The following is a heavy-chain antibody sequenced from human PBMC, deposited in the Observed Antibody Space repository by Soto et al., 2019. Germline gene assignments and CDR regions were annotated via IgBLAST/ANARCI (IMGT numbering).Heavy chain of an antibody. CDR2: VSIGGST. CDR1: GFTFSSYA. D-gene: IGHD2-8*02. Sequence: DVQLLESGGGLVQPEGSLRLSCGASGFTFSSYAMGWVRQGPGKGLEWVAVVSIGGSTHYADSVRGRFTISRDNSKNTLSLQMTILTTEDTAVYFCAKRRGVGGHFDYWGQGALVTVSS. J-gene: IGHJ4*02. V-gene: IGHV3-23*01. CDR3: AKRRGVGGHFDY.